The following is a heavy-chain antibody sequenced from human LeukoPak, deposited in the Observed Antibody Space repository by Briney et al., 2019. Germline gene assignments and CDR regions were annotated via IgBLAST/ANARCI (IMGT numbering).Heavy chain of an antibody. CDR2: IRSGGSNE. J-gene: IGHJ3*01. CDR3: RRDLGYSNGHGFVV. D-gene: IGHD5-18*01. CDR1: GFTFTDSA. Sequence: GGSLRLSCAASGFTFTDSAMHWVRRAPGAGLEWVALIRSGGSNEYYADSVKGRFTIYRDNAKNMLYLQMNRLRPENPANYSGRRDLGYSNGHGFVVCGQG. V-gene: IGHV3-30*02.